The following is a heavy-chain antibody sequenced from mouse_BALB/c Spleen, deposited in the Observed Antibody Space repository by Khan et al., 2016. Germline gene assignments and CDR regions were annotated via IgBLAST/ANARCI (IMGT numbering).Heavy chain of an antibody. CDR2: IRSKSNNYAT. CDR3: VGHYYGSNWYFDV. D-gene: IGHD1-1*01. V-gene: IGHV10-1*02. Sequence: EVQLVESGGGLVQPKGSLKLSCAASGFTFNTYAMNWVRQAPGKGLEWVARIRSKSNNYATYYADSVKDRFTISRDDSQSMLYLQMNNLKTEDTAMYYCVGHYYGSNWYFDVWGAGTTVTVSS. J-gene: IGHJ1*01. CDR1: GFTFNTYA.